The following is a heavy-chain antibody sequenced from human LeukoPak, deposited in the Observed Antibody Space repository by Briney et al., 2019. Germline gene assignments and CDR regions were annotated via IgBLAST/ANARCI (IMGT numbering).Heavy chain of an antibody. V-gene: IGHV3-21*01. CDR1: GSTFSSYS. J-gene: IGHJ4*02. Sequence: GGSLRLSCAASGSTFSSYSMNWVRQAPGKGLEWVSSISSSSSYIYYADSVKGRFTISRDNAKNSLYLQMNSLRAEDTAVYYCARDSSAAAGDYWGQGTLVTVSS. CDR2: ISSSSSYI. CDR3: ARDSSAAAGDY. D-gene: IGHD6-13*01.